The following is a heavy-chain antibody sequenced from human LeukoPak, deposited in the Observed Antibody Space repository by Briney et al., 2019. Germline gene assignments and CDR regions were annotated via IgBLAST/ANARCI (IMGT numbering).Heavy chain of an antibody. CDR3: ARDVRAGSYYAAHDAFDI. J-gene: IGHJ3*02. V-gene: IGHV3-66*01. CDR1: GFTFSSYA. D-gene: IGHD3-10*01. CDR2: IYSGGST. Sequence: PGGSLRLSCAASGFTFSSYAMSWVRQAPGKGLEWVSVIYSGGSTYYADSVKGRFTISRDNSKNTLYLQMNSLRAEDTAVYYCARDVRAGSYYAAHDAFDIWGQGTMVTVSS.